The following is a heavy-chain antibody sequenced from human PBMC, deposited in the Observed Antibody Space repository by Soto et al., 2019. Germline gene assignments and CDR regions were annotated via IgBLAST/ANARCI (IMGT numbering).Heavy chain of an antibody. CDR1: GYTFTSYG. J-gene: IGHJ5*02. V-gene: IGHV1-18*04. Sequence: QVQLVQSGAEVKKPGASVKVSCKASGYTFTSYGISCVRQAPGRGLEWMGWISAYNGNTNYAQKLQGRVTMTTDTSTSTAYMELRSLRSDDTAVYYCARDRRGLGRGGWFDPWGQGTLVTVSS. CDR2: ISAYNGNT. CDR3: ARDRRGLGRGGWFDP. D-gene: IGHD1-26*01.